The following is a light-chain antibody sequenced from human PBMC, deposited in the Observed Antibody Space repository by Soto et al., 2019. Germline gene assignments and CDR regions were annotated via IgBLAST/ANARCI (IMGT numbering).Light chain of an antibody. CDR2: DVT. CDR1: SSDIGGYNS. V-gene: IGLV2-8*01. CDR3: ASWDDNLNGGV. J-gene: IGLJ3*02. Sequence: QSVLTQSPSASGSPGQSVTISCTGTSSDIGGYNSVSWYQQHPGKAPKVMIYDVTKRPSGVPDRFSGSKSGTSASLAINGLHSEDEADYYCASWDDNLNGGVFGGGTKLTVL.